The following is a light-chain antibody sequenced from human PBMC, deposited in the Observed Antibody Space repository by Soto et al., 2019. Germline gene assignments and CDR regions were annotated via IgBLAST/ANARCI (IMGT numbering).Light chain of an antibody. CDR3: LQATHWPLT. CDR2: QVS. J-gene: IGKJ4*01. V-gene: IGKV2-30*01. Sequence: DVVLTQSPLSLPVTPGQPASIPCRSSQGLVFRDGNTFLSWIQQRPGQSPRRLIYQVSKRDSGVPDRFSGSGSGTDFTLRISRVEAEDVGIYYCLQATHWPLTFGGGTRVEI. CDR1: QGLVFRDGNTF.